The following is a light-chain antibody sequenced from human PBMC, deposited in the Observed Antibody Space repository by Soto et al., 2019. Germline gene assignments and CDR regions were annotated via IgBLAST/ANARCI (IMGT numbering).Light chain of an antibody. Sequence: SYELTQPPSVSEAPGQTARITCGGSNIESKSVHWYQQKPGQAPVLVVYDDNDRPSGIPERFSGSNSGNTATLTISRVEAGDEADYFCQVWDSSSDHPNLVFGGGTKVTVL. CDR2: DDN. V-gene: IGLV3-21*02. CDR1: NIESKS. J-gene: IGLJ3*02. CDR3: QVWDSSSDHPNLV.